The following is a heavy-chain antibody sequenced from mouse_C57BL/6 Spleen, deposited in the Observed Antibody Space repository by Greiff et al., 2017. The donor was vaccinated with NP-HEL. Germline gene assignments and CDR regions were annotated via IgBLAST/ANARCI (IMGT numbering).Heavy chain of an antibody. CDR2: IDPETGGT. CDR3: TREGTTVVAETGYFDV. V-gene: IGHV1-15*01. Sequence: QVQLQQSGAELVRPGASVTLSCKASGYTFTDYEMHWVKQTPVHGLEWIGAIDPETGGTAYNQKFKGKAILTADKSSSTAYMELRGLTSEDYAVYYCTREGTTVVAETGYFDVWGTGTTVTVAS. D-gene: IGHD1-1*01. CDR1: GYTFTDYE. J-gene: IGHJ1*03.